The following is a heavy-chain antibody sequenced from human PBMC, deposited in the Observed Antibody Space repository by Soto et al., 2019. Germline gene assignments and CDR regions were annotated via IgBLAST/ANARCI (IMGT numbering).Heavy chain of an antibody. CDR3: AKFQSNSWFGEFPFDY. CDR1: GFTFSSYA. Sequence: GGSLSLSCAASGFTFSSYAMSWVRQAPGKGLEWVSAISGSGGSTYYADSVKGRFTISRDNSKNTLYLQMNSLRAEDTAVYYCAKFQSNSWFGEFPFDYWGQGTLVTVSS. J-gene: IGHJ4*02. D-gene: IGHD3-10*01. V-gene: IGHV3-23*01. CDR2: ISGSGGST.